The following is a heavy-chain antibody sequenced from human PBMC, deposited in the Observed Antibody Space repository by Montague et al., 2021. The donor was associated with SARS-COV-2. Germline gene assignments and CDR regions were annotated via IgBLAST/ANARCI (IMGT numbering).Heavy chain of an antibody. CDR2: IYYSGST. CDR3: AGLGSPRITIFGVVTHNWFDP. J-gene: IGHJ5*02. CDR1: GGSISSSSYY. V-gene: IGHV4-39*01. Sequence: SETLSLTCTVSGGSISSSSYYWGWIRQPPGKGLEWIGSIYYSGSTYYNPSLKSRVTISVGTSKNQFSLKLSSVTAADTAVYYCAGLGSPRITIFGVVTHNWFDPWGQGTLVTVSS. D-gene: IGHD3-3*01.